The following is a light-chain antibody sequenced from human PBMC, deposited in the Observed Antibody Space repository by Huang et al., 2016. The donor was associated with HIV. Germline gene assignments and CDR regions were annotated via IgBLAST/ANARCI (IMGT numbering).Light chain of an antibody. CDR1: QSVSNSY. Sequence: ESVLTQSPGTLSLSPGERATLSGSASQSVSNSYLAWYQQKAGQAPRLLIYGAFTRASGIPDRFSGSGSGTDFTLTISTLEPEDFAVYYCQQYGSSLFTFGPGTRVDMK. V-gene: IGKV3-20*01. CDR3: QQYGSSLFT. CDR2: GAF. J-gene: IGKJ3*01.